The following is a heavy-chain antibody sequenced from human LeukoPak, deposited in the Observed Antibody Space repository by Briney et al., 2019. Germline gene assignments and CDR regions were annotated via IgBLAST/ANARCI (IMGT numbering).Heavy chain of an antibody. J-gene: IGHJ5*02. CDR1: GYTFTGYY. Sequence: GASVKVSCKASGYTFTGYYMHWVRQAPGQGLEWMGWINPNSGGTNYAQKFQGRVTMTRDTSISTAYMELSRLRSDDTAVYYCARDRGYSYGSLTGNWFDPWGQGTLVTVSS. CDR2: INPNSGGT. V-gene: IGHV1-2*02. CDR3: ARDRGYSYGSLTGNWFDP. D-gene: IGHD5-18*01.